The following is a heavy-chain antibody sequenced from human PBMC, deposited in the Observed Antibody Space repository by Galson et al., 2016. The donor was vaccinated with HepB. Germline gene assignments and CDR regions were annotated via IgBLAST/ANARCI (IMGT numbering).Heavy chain of an antibody. CDR3: ARDPRKIRYQLLEIYYYYYAMDV. D-gene: IGHD2-2*01. Sequence: SVKVSCKASGYTFTTYGISWVRQAPGQGLEWMGWISAYNGNTHYAQKLQGRVTMTTDTSTSTAYMELRSLRSDDTAVYYRARDPRKIRYQLLEIYYYYYAMDVWGQGTTVTVSS. J-gene: IGHJ6*02. CDR2: ISAYNGNT. V-gene: IGHV1-18*01. CDR1: GYTFTTYG.